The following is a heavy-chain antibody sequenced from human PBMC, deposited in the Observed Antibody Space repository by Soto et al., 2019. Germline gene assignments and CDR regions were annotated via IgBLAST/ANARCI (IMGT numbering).Heavy chain of an antibody. Sequence: PGGSLRLSCAASGFTFSRYGMNWLRQAPGKGLEWVASISSSTSYVYYADSVKGRFSTSRDNAKNILYLEMYALRTEDTAVYYCARDPSEGRVGNWFESWGQGTLVTGSS. V-gene: IGHV3-21*06. J-gene: IGHJ5*01. CDR3: ARDPSEGRVGNWFES. CDR2: ISSSTSYV. CDR1: GFTFSRYG. D-gene: IGHD2-2*01.